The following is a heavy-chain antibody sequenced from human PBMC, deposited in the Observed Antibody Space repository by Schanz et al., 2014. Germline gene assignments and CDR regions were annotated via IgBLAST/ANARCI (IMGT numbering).Heavy chain of an antibody. Sequence: QVQLVESGGGLVKPGGSLRLSCTASGFSFSGYGMHWVRQAPGKGLEWVGVIWYDGSKTYYADSVKGRFTISRDNSKNTLYLQMNSLRAEDTAVYYCIRGDIMVVPVAHFWGQGILVTVSS. D-gene: IGHD2-2*01. CDR3: IRGDIMVVPVAHF. CDR2: IWYDGSKT. J-gene: IGHJ4*02. CDR1: GFSFSGYG. V-gene: IGHV3-33*01.